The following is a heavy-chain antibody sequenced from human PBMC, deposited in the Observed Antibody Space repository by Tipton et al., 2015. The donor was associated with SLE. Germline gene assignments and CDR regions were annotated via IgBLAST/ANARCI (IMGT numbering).Heavy chain of an antibody. V-gene: IGHV4-59*11. D-gene: IGHD3-22*01. CDR2: IYYSGST. Sequence: TLSLTCTVSGGSISSHYWSWIRQPPGKGLEWIGYIYYSGSTNYNPSLNSRVTISVDTSKNQFSLKLSSVTAADTAVYYCATGKDTYYYDSSGYGYFDYWGQGTLVTVSS. CDR3: ATGKDTYYYDSSGYGYFDY. CDR1: GGSISSHY. J-gene: IGHJ4*02.